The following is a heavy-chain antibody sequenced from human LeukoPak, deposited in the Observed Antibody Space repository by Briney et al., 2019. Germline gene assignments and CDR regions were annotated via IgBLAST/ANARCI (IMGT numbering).Heavy chain of an antibody. J-gene: IGHJ5*02. Sequence: GASVKVSCKASGYTFTSYDINWVRQATGQGLEWMGWMNPNSGNTGYAQKFQGRVTMTRNTSISTAYMELSSLRSEETAVYYGARGRWLLSWFDPWGQGTLVTVSS. CDR1: GYTFTSYD. V-gene: IGHV1-8*01. CDR2: MNPNSGNT. CDR3: ARGRWLLSWFDP. D-gene: IGHD2-15*01.